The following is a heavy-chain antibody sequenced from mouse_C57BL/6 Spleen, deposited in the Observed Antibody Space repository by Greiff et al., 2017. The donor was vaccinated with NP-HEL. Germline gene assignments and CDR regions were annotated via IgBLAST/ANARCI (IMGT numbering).Heavy chain of an antibody. CDR2: IRNKANGYTT. Sequence: EVHLVESGGGLVQPGGSLSLSCAASGFTFTDYYMSWVRQPPGKALEWLGFIRNKANGYTTEYSASVKGRFTISRDNSQSILYLQMNALRAEDSATYYCARSPSNWVYFDYWGQGTTLTVSS. D-gene: IGHD4-1*01. J-gene: IGHJ2*01. CDR1: GFTFTDYY. CDR3: ARSPSNWVYFDY. V-gene: IGHV7-3*01.